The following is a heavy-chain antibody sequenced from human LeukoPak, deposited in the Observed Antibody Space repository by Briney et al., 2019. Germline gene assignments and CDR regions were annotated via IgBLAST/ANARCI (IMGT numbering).Heavy chain of an antibody. Sequence: SVKVSCKASGGTFSSYAISWVRQAPGQGLEWMGGIIPIFGTADYAQKFQGRVTITTDESTSTAYMELSSLRSEDTAVYYCARDIANWGSHDAFDIWGQGTMVTVSS. D-gene: IGHD7-27*01. CDR2: IIPIFGTA. CDR1: GGTFSSYA. V-gene: IGHV1-69*05. CDR3: ARDIANWGSHDAFDI. J-gene: IGHJ3*02.